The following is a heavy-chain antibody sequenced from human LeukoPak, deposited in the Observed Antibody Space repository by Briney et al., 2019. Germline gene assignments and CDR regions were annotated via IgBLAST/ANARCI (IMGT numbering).Heavy chain of an antibody. CDR1: GGSFSGYY. V-gene: IGHV4-59*01. J-gene: IGHJ4*02. CDR2: IHYSGST. D-gene: IGHD6-13*01. Sequence: SETLSLTCAVYGGSFSGYYWSWIRQPPGKGLEWIGYIHYSGSTSYNPSLKSRVTMSVDTSNDQFSLKVSSVTAADTAVYYCARGGSSWYADYWGQGTLVTVSS. CDR3: ARGGSSWYADY.